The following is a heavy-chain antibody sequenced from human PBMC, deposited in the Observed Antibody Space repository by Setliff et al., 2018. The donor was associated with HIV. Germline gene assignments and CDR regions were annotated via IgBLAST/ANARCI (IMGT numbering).Heavy chain of an antibody. J-gene: IGHJ4*02. CDR2: IYWSGQT. CDR1: GFSLNSAGMA. CDR3: AHSHYLDSSALMEFDV. D-gene: IGHD2-8*01. V-gene: IGHV2-5*01. Sequence: ESGPTLVNPTETLTLTCNFSGFSLNSAGMAVGWIRQPPGRALEWLALIYWSGQTRRTPSLKTRLTIVADTSNSQVVLKLTDMAPVDTATYFCAHSHYLDSSALMEFDVWGQGIPVTVSS.